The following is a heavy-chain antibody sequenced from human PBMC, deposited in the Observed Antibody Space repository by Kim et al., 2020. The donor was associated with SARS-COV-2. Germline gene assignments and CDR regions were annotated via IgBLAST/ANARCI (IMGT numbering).Heavy chain of an antibody. J-gene: IGHJ4*02. CDR3: ARGLAYCVGDCYYFDY. Sequence: SVKVSCKASGGTFSSYAISWVRQAPGQGLEWMGGIIPIFGTANYAQKFQGRVTITADESTSTAYMELSSLRSEDTAVYYCARGLAYCVGDCYYFDYWGQGTLVTVSS. D-gene: IGHD2-21*02. CDR1: GGTFSSYA. V-gene: IGHV1-69*13. CDR2: IIPIFGTA.